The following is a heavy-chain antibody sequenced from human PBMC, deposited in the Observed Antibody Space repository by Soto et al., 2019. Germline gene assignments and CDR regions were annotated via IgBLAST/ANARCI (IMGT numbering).Heavy chain of an antibody. V-gene: IGHV1-69*02. CDR2: IIPILGIA. CDR1: GGTFSSYT. CDR3: ASLVAAAGTIKGWFDP. Sequence: QVQLVQSGAEVKKPGSSVKVSCKASGGTFSSYTISWVRQAPGQGLEWMGRIIPILGIANYAQKFQGRVKITADKSTSTAYMELSSLRAEDTAVYYCASLVAAAGTIKGWFDPWGQGTLVTVSS. J-gene: IGHJ5*02. D-gene: IGHD6-13*01.